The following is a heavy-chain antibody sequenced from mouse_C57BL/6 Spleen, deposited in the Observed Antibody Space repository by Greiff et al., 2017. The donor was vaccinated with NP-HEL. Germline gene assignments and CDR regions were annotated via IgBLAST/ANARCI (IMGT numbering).Heavy chain of an antibody. D-gene: IGHD2-1*01. CDR2: INYDGSST. J-gene: IGHJ4*01. V-gene: IGHV5-16*01. CDR3: AREEMGNYDAMDY. CDR1: GFTFSDYY. Sequence: EVMLVESEGGLVQPGRSMKLSCTASGFTFSDYYMAWVRQVPEKGLEWVANINYDGSSTYYLDSLKSRFIISRDNANNILYLQMSSLKSEDTATYYCAREEMGNYDAMDYWGQGTSVTVSS.